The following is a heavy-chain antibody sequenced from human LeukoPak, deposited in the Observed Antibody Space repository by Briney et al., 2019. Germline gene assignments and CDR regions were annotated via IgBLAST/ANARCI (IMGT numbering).Heavy chain of an antibody. CDR2: ISGSGGST. J-gene: IGHJ4*02. D-gene: IGHD6-13*01. CDR1: GFTFSSYA. CDR3: AKKRGTGIAAEAFDY. V-gene: IGHV3-23*01. Sequence: GGSLRLSCAAFGFTFSSYAMSWVRQAPGKGLEWVSAISGSGGSTYYADSVKGRFTISRDNSKNTLYLQMNSLRAEDTAVYYCAKKRGTGIAAEAFDYWGQGTLVTVSS.